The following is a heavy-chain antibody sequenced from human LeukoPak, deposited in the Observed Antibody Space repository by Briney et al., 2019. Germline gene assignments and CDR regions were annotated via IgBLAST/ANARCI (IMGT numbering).Heavy chain of an antibody. D-gene: IGHD4-17*01. V-gene: IGHV4-39*01. CDR1: GGSISGSSYY. CDR2: IYYSGST. Sequence: SETLSLTCTVSGGSISGSSYYWGWIRQPPGKGLEWIGSIYYSGSTYYNPSLKSRVTISVDTSKNQFSLKLSSVTAADTAVYYCARRREDPTVTTEDYGMDVWGQGTTVTVSS. CDR3: ARRREDPTVTTEDYGMDV. J-gene: IGHJ6*02.